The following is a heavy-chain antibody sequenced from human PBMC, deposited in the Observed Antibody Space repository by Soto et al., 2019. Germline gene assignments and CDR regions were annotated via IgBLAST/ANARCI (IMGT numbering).Heavy chain of an antibody. J-gene: IGHJ3*02. CDR2: IYSGGST. D-gene: IGHD3-16*01. V-gene: IGHV3-66*01. CDR3: ARGGVHPFDAFDI. CDR1: GFTVSSNY. Sequence: PGGSLRLSCAASGFTVSSNYMSWVRQAPGKGLEWVSVIYSGGSTYYADSVKGRFTISRDNSKNTLYLQMNSLRAEDTAVYYCARGGVHPFDAFDIWGQGTMVTVSS.